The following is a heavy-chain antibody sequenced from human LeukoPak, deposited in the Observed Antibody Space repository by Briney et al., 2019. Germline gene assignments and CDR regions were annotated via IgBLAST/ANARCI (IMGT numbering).Heavy chain of an antibody. D-gene: IGHD6-19*01. CDR1: GFTFSSYG. CDR3: AKDEQWLALGYYFDS. CDR2: IWYDGNNK. Sequence: PGGSLRLSCAASGFTFSSYGMHWVRQTPGKGLEWVAVIWYDGNNKYYTDSVKGRFTISRDNSKNTVYLQMNSLRTDDTAVYFCAKDEQWLALGYYFDSWGQGTLVTVSS. J-gene: IGHJ4*02. V-gene: IGHV3-30*02.